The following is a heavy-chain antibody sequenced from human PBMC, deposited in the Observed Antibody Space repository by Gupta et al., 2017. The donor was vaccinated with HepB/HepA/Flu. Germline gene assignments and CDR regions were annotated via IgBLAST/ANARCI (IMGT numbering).Heavy chain of an antibody. V-gene: IGHV4-39*01. D-gene: IGHD6-19*01. CDR2: IYYSGST. J-gene: IGHJ6*02. Sequence: QLQLQESGPGLVKPSETLSLTCTVSGGSISSSSYYWGWIRQPPGKGLEWIGSIYYSGSTYYNPSLKSRVTISVDTSKNQFSLKLSSVTAADTAVYYCARYSSGWYGDYYYYYGMDVWGQGTTVTVSS. CDR1: GGSISSSSYY. CDR3: ARYSSGWYGDYYYYYGMDV.